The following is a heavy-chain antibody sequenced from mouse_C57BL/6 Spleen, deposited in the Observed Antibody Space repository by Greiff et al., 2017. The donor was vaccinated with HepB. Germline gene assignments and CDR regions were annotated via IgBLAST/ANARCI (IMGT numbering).Heavy chain of an antibody. Sequence: LVESGAELARPGASVKLSCKASGYTFTSYGISWVKQRTGQGLEWIGEIYPRSGNTYYNEKFKGKATLTADKSSSTAYMELRSLTSEDSAVYFCAAYYSNYGGFAYWGQGTLVTVSA. CDR2: IYPRSGNT. CDR1: GYTFTSYG. V-gene: IGHV1-81*01. D-gene: IGHD2-5*01. J-gene: IGHJ3*01. CDR3: AAYYSNYGGFAY.